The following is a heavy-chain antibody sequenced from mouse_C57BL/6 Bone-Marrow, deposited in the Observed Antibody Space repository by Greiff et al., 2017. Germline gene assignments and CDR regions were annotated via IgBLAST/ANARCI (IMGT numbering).Heavy chain of an antibody. CDR1: GFTFSSYA. CDR3: ARGGYDDLYAMDY. V-gene: IGHV5-4*01. Sequence: EVQLVESGGGLVKPGGSLKLSCAASGFTFSSYAMSWVRQTPEKRLEWVATISDGGSYTYYPDNVKGRFTISRDNAKNNLYLQMSHLKSEDTAMYYCARGGYDDLYAMDYWGQGTSVTVSS. J-gene: IGHJ4*01. CDR2: ISDGGSYT. D-gene: IGHD2-2*01.